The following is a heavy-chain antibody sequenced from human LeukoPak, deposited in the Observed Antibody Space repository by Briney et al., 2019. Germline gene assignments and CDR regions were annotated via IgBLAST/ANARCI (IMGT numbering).Heavy chain of an antibody. J-gene: IGHJ6*03. CDR2: MNPNSGNT. D-gene: IGHD6-13*01. V-gene: IGHV1-8*03. CDR1: GYTFTSYD. Sequence: ASVKVSCKASGYTFTSYDINWVRQATGQGLEWMGWMNPNSGNTGYAQKFQGRVTITRNTSISTAYMELSSLRSEDTAVYYCARLPSIAAAGSDYYYMDVWGKGTTVTVSS. CDR3: ARLPSIAAAGSDYYYMDV.